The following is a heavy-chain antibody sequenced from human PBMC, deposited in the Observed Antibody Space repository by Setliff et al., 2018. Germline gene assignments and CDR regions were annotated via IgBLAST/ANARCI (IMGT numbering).Heavy chain of an antibody. V-gene: IGHV4-59*01. CDR2: VYYSGTA. D-gene: IGHD5-12*01. CDR1: DGSLSTYY. Sequence: SETLSLTCTVSDGSLSTYYWSWIRQPPGKGLEFIGYVYYSGTANYSPSLRSRLTISVDTSKNQFSLKLSSVTAADTAVYYCARADNESRAPNYIGGYYFFDSWGPGALVTVSS. J-gene: IGHJ4*02. CDR3: ARADNESRAPNYIGGYYFFDS.